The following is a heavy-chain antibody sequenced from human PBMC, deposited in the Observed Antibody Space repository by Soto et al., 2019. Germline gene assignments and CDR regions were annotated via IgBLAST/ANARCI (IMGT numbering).Heavy chain of an antibody. CDR2: IIPIFGTA. J-gene: IGHJ6*02. CDR1: GGTFSSYA. CDR3: ARAYYDSSGYYYRGDYYYGMDV. V-gene: IGHV1-69*13. D-gene: IGHD3-22*01. Sequence: SVKVSCKASGGTFSSYAISWVRQATGQGLEWMGGIIPIFGTANYAQKFQGRVTITADESTSTAYMELSSLRSEDTAVYYCARAYYDSSGYYYRGDYYYGMDVWGQGTTVTVSS.